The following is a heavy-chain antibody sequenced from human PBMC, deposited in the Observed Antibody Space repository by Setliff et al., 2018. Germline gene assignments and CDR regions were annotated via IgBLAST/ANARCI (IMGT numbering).Heavy chain of an antibody. CDR2: TKNKANAGYM. D-gene: IGHD3-10*01. CDR3: VRAVVIRGSKPLDS. CDR1: GLSISDHY. Sequence: LRLSCAASGLSISDHYMDWVRQAPGKGLEWVGRTKNKANAGYMEYAASVKDRFIISRDDSKNSLYLQMYSLKSDDTAVYYCVRAVVIRGSKPLDSWGQGTLVTVSS. V-gene: IGHV3-72*01. J-gene: IGHJ4*02.